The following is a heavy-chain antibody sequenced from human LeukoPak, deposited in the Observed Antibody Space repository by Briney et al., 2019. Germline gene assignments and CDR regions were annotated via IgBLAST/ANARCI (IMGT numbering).Heavy chain of an antibody. CDR3: ATEGAGGSWAGY. V-gene: IGHV1-2*02. D-gene: IGHD1-26*01. Sequence: ASVKVSCKASGYTFTVYYMHWVRQAPGRGLEWMGWTNPNTGGTTYAQKFRGRVTVTRDTSISTVYMELSRLTSDDTAVYYCATEGAGGSWAGYWGQGTLVTVSS. J-gene: IGHJ4*02. CDR2: TNPNTGGT. CDR1: GYTFTVYY.